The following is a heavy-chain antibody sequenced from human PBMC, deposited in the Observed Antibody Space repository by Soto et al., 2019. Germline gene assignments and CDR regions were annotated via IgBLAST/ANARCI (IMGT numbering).Heavy chain of an antibody. V-gene: IGHV5-51*01. CDR3: ARHNDYVVVAPLSKYYNYYYGRDV. D-gene: IGHD2-21*01. Sequence: KISAKRCGYSFTRYWFGSFRQKPGKGLEWMGIIYPGDSDTRYSPSFQGQVTISADKSISTAYLQWSSLKASDTAMYYCARHNDYVVVAPLSKYYNYYYGRDVWGQGTTVTSP. CDR2: IYPGDSDT. CDR1: GYSFTRYW. J-gene: IGHJ6*02.